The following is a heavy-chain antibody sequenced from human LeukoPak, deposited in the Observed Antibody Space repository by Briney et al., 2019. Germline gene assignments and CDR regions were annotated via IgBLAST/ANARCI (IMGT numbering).Heavy chain of an antibody. CDR1: GFTFSSYA. CDR3: ARVARGSTYYFPLDY. V-gene: IGHV3-30*04. CDR2: ISYDGSNK. D-gene: IGHD2/OR15-2a*01. Sequence: PGGSLRLSCAASGFTFSSYAMHWVRQAPGKGLEWVAVISYDGSNKYYADSVKGRFTISRDNSKNTLYLQMNSLRAEDTAVYYCARVARGSTYYFPLDYWGQGTLVTVSS. J-gene: IGHJ4*02.